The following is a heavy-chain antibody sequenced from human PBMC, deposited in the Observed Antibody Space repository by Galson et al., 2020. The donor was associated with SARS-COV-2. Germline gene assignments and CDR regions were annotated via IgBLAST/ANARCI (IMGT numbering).Heavy chain of an antibody. Sequence: SETLSLTCTVPGGSISSSGYAWGGIRQPPGKGLERIGSIHYSGRTYYNPSLKSRVTISVDTSKNQFSLKLTSVTAADTAVYYCARRRSYYYDVSGYSNAFDIWGKGTMVTVSS. CDR3: ARRRSYYYDVSGYSNAFDI. V-gene: IGHV4-39*01. J-gene: IGHJ3*02. CDR2: IHYSGRT. D-gene: IGHD3-22*01. CDR1: GGSISSSGYA.